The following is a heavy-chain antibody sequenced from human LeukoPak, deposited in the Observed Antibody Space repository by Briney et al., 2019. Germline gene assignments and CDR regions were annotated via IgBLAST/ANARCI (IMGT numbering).Heavy chain of an antibody. Sequence: SETLSLTCTVSGGSISSYYWSWIRQPAGKGLEWIGRIYTSGSTNYNPSLKSRVTMSVDTSKNQFSLKLSSVTAADTAVYYCARMTIKSTGYSSSWYLDYWGQGTLVTVSS. CDR3: ARMTIKSTGYSSSWYLDY. D-gene: IGHD6-13*01. CDR2: IYTSGST. J-gene: IGHJ4*02. V-gene: IGHV4-4*07. CDR1: GGSISSYY.